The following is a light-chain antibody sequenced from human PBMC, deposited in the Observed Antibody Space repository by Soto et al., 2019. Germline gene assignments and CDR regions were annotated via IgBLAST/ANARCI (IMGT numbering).Light chain of an antibody. CDR2: GAS. J-gene: IGKJ3*01. V-gene: IGKV3-20*01. CDR3: QQYGGSPLYT. Sequence: EIVLTQSPGTLSLSPGERATLSGRASQTVNSHYLAWYQQKPGQAPRLLIYGASSRSTGVPDRFSGSGSGTDFTLTITRLEPEDSAVYYCQQYGGSPLYTFGPGTKVEIK. CDR1: QTVNSHY.